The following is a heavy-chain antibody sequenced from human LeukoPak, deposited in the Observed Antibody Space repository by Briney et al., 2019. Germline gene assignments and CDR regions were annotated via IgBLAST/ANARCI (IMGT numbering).Heavy chain of an antibody. CDR1: GFTFDDYG. V-gene: IGHV3-20*01. CDR2: INWNGGST. J-gene: IGHJ3*02. Sequence: GGSLRLSCAASGFTFDDYGMSWVRQAPGKGLEWVSGINWNGGSTGYADSVKGRFTISRDNAKNSLYLQMNSLRAEDTALYHCARAFTYFDAAHAFDIWGQGTMVTVSS. D-gene: IGHD3-9*01. CDR3: ARAFTYFDAAHAFDI.